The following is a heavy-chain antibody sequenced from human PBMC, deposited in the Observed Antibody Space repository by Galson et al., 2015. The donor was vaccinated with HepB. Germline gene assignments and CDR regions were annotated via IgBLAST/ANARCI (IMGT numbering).Heavy chain of an antibody. CDR1: GVSLRNARMG. Sequence: PALVKPTQTLTLTCTASGVSLRNARMGVSWIHQPPGKALEWLAHIFSNDEKSYSTSLKSRLTISKGTSKSQGVLTMTNMDPVDTATYYCARILLGAVADAFDIWGQGTMVTVSS. J-gene: IGHJ3*02. CDR2: IFSNDEK. V-gene: IGHV2-26*01. D-gene: IGHD6-19*01. CDR3: ARILLGAVADAFDI.